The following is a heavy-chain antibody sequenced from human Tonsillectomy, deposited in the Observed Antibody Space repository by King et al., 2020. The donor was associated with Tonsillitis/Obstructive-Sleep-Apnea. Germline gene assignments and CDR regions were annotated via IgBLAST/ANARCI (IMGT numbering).Heavy chain of an antibody. D-gene: IGHD2-2*01. Sequence: VQLVESGGGLVKPGGSLRLSCAASGFTFSDYYMSWIRQAPGKGLEWVSYISTTRGYTNYADSVKGRFTISRDNAKNSLYLQLNSLRAEDTAVYYCARVYCSTTSCYQPAFDIWGQGTMVTVSS. CDR2: ISTTRGYT. CDR1: GFTFSDYY. CDR3: ARVYCSTTSCYQPAFDI. J-gene: IGHJ3*02. V-gene: IGHV3-11*05.